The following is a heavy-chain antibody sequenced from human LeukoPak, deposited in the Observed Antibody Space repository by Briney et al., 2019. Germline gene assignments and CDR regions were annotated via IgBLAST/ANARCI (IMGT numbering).Heavy chain of an antibody. V-gene: IGHV1-18*01. CDR3: ARDQVGVITPRHYYYGMDV. Sequence: ASVKVSCKASGYTFTSYGISWVRQAPGQGLEWMGWINAYNGNTNYAQRLQGRVTMTTDTSTSTAYMELSRLRSEDTAVYYCARDQVGVITPRHYYYGMDVWGQGTTVTVSS. CDR1: GYTFTSYG. J-gene: IGHJ6*02. CDR2: INAYNGNT. D-gene: IGHD3-16*01.